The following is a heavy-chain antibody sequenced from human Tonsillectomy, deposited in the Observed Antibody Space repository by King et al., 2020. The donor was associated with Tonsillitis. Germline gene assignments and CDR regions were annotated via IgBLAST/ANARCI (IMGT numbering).Heavy chain of an antibody. V-gene: IGHV3-30*02. CDR2: IRYDGSNQ. D-gene: IGHD3-3*01. CDR3: AKGKSNYDFWSGLDY. Sequence: QLVQSGGGVVQPGGSLRLSCAASGFPFSTYGMHWVRQAPGKGLEWLTFIRYDGSNQYSADSVKGRLTISRDNSKNTLYLQMNSLRAEDTAIYYCAKGKSNYDFWSGLDYWGQGTLVTVSS. J-gene: IGHJ4*02. CDR1: GFPFSTYG.